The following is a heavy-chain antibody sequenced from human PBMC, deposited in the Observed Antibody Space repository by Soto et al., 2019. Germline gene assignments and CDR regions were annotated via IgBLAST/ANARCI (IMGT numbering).Heavy chain of an antibody. J-gene: IGHJ4*02. CDR3: ATRGTQGRWLECADY. CDR1: GGTFSSLG. V-gene: IGHV1-69*01. D-gene: IGHD5-12*01. CDR2: IIPISGRT. Sequence: QVQLLQSGAEVTRPGSSVKVSCEASGGTFSSLGFTWVRQAPGQGLEWMGGIIPISGRTTFAQQFQGRVTITADESTRATYMELTTLTSDDTAMYYCATRGTQGRWLECADYWGQGTRVTVSS.